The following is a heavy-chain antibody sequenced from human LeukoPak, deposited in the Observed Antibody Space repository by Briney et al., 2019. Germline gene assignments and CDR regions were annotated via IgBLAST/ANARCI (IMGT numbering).Heavy chain of an antibody. CDR1: GFTFNNYL. J-gene: IGHJ4*02. D-gene: IGHD3-10*01. CDR2: LFTGGGRT. Sequence: GGSLRLSCAASGFTFNNYLMSWVRQAAGKWLEWVSVLFTGGGRTLYADSVKGRFTISGDTSRTTLYLQMNGLRAEDTAVYYCAKECDYSPGHKFDLWGQGTLVTVSS. CDR3: AKECDYSPGHKFDL. V-gene: IGHV3-23*01.